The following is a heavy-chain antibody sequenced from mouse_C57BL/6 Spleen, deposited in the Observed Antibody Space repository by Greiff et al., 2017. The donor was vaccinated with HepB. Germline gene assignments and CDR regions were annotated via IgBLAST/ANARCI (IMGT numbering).Heavy chain of an antibody. V-gene: IGHV1-82*01. J-gene: IGHJ2*01. Sequence: VKLMESGPELVKPGASVKISCKASGYAFSSSWMNWVKQRPGKGLEWIGRIYPGDGDTNYNGKFKGKATLTADKSSSTAYMQLSSLTSVDSAVYFCAHIDYYGSSYFFDYWGQGTTLTVSS. CDR1: GYAFSSSW. CDR3: AHIDYYGSSYFFDY. CDR2: IYPGDGDT. D-gene: IGHD1-1*01.